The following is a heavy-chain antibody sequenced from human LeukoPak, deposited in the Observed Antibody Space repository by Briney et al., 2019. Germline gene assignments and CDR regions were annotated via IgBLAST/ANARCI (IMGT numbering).Heavy chain of an antibody. CDR2: IIPILGIA. CDR3: AREHSSSWDQFDY. J-gene: IGHJ4*02. D-gene: IGHD6-13*01. V-gene: IGHV1-69*04. CDR1: GGTFSSYA. Sequence: SVKVSCKASGGTFSSYAISWVRQAPGQGLEWMGRIIPILGIANYAQKFQGRVTITADKSTSTAYMELSSLRSDDTAVYYCAREHSSSWDQFDYWGQGTLVTVSS.